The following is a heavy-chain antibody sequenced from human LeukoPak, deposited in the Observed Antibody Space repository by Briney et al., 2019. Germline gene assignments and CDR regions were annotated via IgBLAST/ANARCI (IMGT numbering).Heavy chain of an antibody. V-gene: IGHV1-2*06. CDR3: ARGYGSSVRLIGMVV. CDR1: GYTFTGYY. D-gene: IGHD3-16*01. Sequence: GASVKVSCKASGYTFTGYYMHWVRQAPGQGLEWMGRINPNSGGTNYAQKFQGRVTMTRDTSISTAYMELSRLRSEDTAVYYCARGYGSSVRLIGMVVWGQGTTVTVSS. CDR2: INPNSGGT. J-gene: IGHJ6*02.